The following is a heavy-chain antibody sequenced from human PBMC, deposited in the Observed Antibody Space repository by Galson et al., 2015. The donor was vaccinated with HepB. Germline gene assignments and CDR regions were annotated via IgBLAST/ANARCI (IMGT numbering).Heavy chain of an antibody. J-gene: IGHJ4*02. D-gene: IGHD2/OR15-2a*01. Sequence: SLRLSCAASGFTFSNYGMHWVRQAPGKGLEWVAVISYDESNEYYADSVKGRFTITRDNSKNTLYLQMSSLRAEDTAVYYCAKDLNNWGQGTLVTVSS. CDR3: AKDLNN. V-gene: IGHV3-30*18. CDR2: ISYDESNE. CDR1: GFTFSNYG.